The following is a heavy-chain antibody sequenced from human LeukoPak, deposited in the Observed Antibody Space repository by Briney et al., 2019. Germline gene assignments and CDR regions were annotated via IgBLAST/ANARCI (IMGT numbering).Heavy chain of an antibody. CDR3: AKNRDYYDSSAWGY. Sequence: ASVKVSCKASGYTFTGYYMHWVRQAPGQGLEWMGWINPNSGGTNYAQKFQGRVTVTRDTSTSTVYMELSSLRSEDTAVYYCAKNRDYYDSSAWGYWGQGTLVTVSS. CDR1: GYTFTGYY. J-gene: IGHJ4*02. V-gene: IGHV1-2*02. D-gene: IGHD3-22*01. CDR2: INPNSGGT.